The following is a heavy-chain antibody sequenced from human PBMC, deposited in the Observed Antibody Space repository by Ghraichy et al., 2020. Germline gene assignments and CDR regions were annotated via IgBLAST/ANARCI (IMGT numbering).Heavy chain of an antibody. Sequence: GGSLRLSCAASGFTVSTKYMSWVRQAPGKGLEWVSVIYGGGTTSYIAAVMGRFTISNDNSRNKLYLQRNSLEDEDAAVYYCARRLYGITPAYYYGMDVWGQGTTVTVSS. V-gene: IGHV3-66*04. J-gene: IGHJ6*02. CDR2: IYGGGTT. CDR1: GFTVSTKY. CDR3: ARRLYGITPAYYYGMDV. D-gene: IGHD3-16*01.